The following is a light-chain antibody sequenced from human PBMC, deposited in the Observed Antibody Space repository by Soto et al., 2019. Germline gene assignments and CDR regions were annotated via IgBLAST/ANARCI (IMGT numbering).Light chain of an antibody. V-gene: IGKV1-39*01. J-gene: IGKJ1*01. Sequence: DIQMTQSPSSLSASVGDRVTITCRASQSISNYLNWYQQKPGKAPKRLMYAASSLQSGVPSRFSGSGSGTEFTLTISSLQPEDFATYYCQQSYSTPRTFGQGTKVEIK. CDR1: QSISNY. CDR2: AAS. CDR3: QQSYSTPRT.